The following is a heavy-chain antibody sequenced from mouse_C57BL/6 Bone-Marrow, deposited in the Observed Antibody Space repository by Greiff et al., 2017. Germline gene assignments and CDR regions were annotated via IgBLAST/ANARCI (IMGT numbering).Heavy chain of an antibody. J-gene: IGHJ2*01. CDR1: GFNIKDDY. Sequence: VQLQQSGAELVRPGASVKLSCTASGFNIKDDYMPWVKQRPEQGLEWIGWIDPENGDTEYASKFPGKATITAATSSNTAYLQLSSLTSEDTAVYYCTTGGNYGGNYFDYWGQGTTLTVSS. D-gene: IGHD2-1*01. CDR3: TTGGNYGGNYFDY. CDR2: IDPENGDT. V-gene: IGHV14-4*01.